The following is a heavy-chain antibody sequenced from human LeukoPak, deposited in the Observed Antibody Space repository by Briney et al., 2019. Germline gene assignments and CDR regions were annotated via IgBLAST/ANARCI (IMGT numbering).Heavy chain of an antibody. CDR3: EKGGGDCSSTSCYGIYYYYMDV. CDR2: ISGSGGST. V-gene: IGHV3-23*01. D-gene: IGHD2-2*01. CDR1: GFTFSSYG. J-gene: IGHJ6*03. Sequence: GGSLRLSCAASGFTFSSYGMSWVRQAPGKGLEWVSAISGSGGSTYYADSVKGRFTISRDNSKNTLYLQMNSLRAEDTAVYYCEKGGGDCSSTSCYGIYYYYMDVWGKGTTVTISS.